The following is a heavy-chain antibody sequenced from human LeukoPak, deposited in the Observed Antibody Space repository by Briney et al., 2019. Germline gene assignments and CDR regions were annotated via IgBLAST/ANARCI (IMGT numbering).Heavy chain of an antibody. CDR3: ASSGVAAAGAHFKRNWFDP. Sequence: SQTLSLTCAISGDSVSSNSAAWNWIRQSPSRGLEWLGRTYYRSKWYNDYAVSVKSRITINPDTSKNQFSLQLNSVTPEDTAVYYCASSGVAAAGAHFKRNWFDPRGQGTLVTVSS. J-gene: IGHJ5*02. CDR1: GDSVSSNSAA. CDR2: TYYRSKWYN. V-gene: IGHV6-1*01. D-gene: IGHD6-13*01.